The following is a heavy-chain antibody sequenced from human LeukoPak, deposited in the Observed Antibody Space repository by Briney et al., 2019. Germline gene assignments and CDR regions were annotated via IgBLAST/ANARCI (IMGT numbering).Heavy chain of an antibody. J-gene: IGHJ4*02. CDR1: GFTFSSYA. V-gene: IGHV3-23*01. D-gene: IGHD6-13*01. CDR3: AKDGAAAGNFDY. Sequence: GGPLRLSCAASGFTFSSYAMSWVRQAPGKGLEWVSAISGSGGSTYYADSVKGRFTISRDNSKNTLYLQMNSLRAEDTAVYYCAKDGAAAGNFDYWGQGTLVTVSS. CDR2: ISGSGGST.